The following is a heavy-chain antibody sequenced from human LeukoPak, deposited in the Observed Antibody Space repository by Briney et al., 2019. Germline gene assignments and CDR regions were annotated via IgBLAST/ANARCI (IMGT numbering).Heavy chain of an antibody. Sequence: QTGGSLRLSCAASGFTFSSYAMHWVRQAPGKGLEWVAVISYDGSNKYYADSVKGRFTISRDNSKNTLYLQMNSLRAEDTAVYYCARLRWRYCSSTSCPPAAFDIWGQGTMVTVSS. J-gene: IGHJ3*02. CDR1: GFTFSSYA. CDR2: ISYDGSNK. D-gene: IGHD2-2*01. CDR3: ARLRWRYCSSTSCPPAAFDI. V-gene: IGHV3-30*04.